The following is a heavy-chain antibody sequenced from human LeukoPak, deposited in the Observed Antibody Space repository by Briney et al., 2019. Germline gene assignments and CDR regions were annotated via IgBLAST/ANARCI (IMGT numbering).Heavy chain of an antibody. CDR3: ANGHYGSGSYYRFDY. J-gene: IGHJ4*02. D-gene: IGHD3-10*01. V-gene: IGHV3-23*01. CDR2: NSGSGGST. Sequence: HPGGSLRLSCAASGFTFSSYAMSWVRQAPGKGLEWVSANSGSGGSTHYADSVKGRFTISRDNSKNTLYLQMNSLRAEDTAVYYCANGHYGSGSYYRFDYWGQGTLVTVSS. CDR1: GFTFSSYA.